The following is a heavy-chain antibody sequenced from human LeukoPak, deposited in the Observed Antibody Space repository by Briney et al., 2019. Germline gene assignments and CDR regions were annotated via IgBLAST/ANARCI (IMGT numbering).Heavy chain of an antibody. CDR1: GFTLSSYW. Sequence: PGGSLRLSCAASGFTLSSYWMNWVRQAPGKGLEWVSSITAYSSYIYYADSVKGRFTISRDNAKNSLSLQMNSLRAEDTAVYYCARGEGGSGWYYFDYWXXGALVTVSS. J-gene: IGHJ4*01. CDR2: ITAYSSYI. V-gene: IGHV3-21*01. CDR3: ARGEGGSGWYYFDY. D-gene: IGHD6-19*01.